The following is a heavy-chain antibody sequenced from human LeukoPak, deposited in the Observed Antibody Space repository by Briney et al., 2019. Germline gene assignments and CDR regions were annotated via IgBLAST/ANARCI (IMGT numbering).Heavy chain of an antibody. CDR3: ARVIAVAEYYFDY. V-gene: IGHV3-64*01. CDR1: GFTFSSYA. Sequence: GGSLRLSCAASGFTFSSYAMHWVRQAPGKGLEYVSAISSNGGSTYYANSVKGRFTISRDNSKNTLYLQMGSLRAEDMAVYYCARVIAVAEYYFDYGAQGPLATVS. CDR2: ISSNGGST. D-gene: IGHD6-19*01. J-gene: IGHJ4*02.